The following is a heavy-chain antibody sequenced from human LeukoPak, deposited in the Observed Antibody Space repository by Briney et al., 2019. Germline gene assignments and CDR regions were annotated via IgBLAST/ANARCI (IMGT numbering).Heavy chain of an antibody. CDR1: GFTFSTYG. CDR2: ISYDGSSI. D-gene: IGHD3-10*01. Sequence: GGSLRLSCAASGFTFSTYGLQWVRQAPGKGLEWVAVISYDGSSIYYADSVKGRFTISRDNSKNTLYLQMNSLRAEDTAIYYCARYPAVYYGSARSSSFDYGCHGTL. J-gene: IGHJ4*01. CDR3: ARYPAVYYGSARSSSFDY. V-gene: IGHV3-30*03.